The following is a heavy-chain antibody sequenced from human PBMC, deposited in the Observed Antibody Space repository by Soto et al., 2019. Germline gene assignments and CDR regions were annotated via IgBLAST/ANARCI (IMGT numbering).Heavy chain of an antibody. V-gene: IGHV4-34*01. J-gene: IGHJ6*03. Sequence: PSETLSLTCAVYGGSFSGYYWSWIRQPPGKGLEWIGEINHSGSTNYNPSLKSRVTISVDTSKNQFSLKLSSVTAADTAVYYCARVGGYCSSTSCYPYYYYMDVWGKGTTVTVSS. CDR1: GGSFSGYY. D-gene: IGHD2-2*01. CDR3: ARVGGYCSSTSCYPYYYYMDV. CDR2: INHSGST.